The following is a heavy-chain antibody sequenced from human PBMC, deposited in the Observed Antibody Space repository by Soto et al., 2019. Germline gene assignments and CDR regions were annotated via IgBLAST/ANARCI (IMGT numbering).Heavy chain of an antibody. Sequence: QVQLVESGGGVVQPGRSLRLSCAASEFTFSRHGMHWVRQAPGKGLQWVGVIWSDGSNEVYADSVKGRFIISRDNSKNILYLQMNRLRAEDTAVYYCARERTFGANKHNYRAVWRTGITVTVSS. CDR3: ARERTFGANKHNYRAV. D-gene: IGHD3-10*01. V-gene: IGHV3-33*01. CDR1: EFTFSRHG. CDR2: IWSDGSNE. J-gene: IGHJ6*03.